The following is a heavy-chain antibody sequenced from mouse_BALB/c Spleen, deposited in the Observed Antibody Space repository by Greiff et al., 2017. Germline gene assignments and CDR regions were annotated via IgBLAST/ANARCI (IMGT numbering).Heavy chain of an antibody. CDR2: INPSTGRT. V-gene: IGHV1S81*02. Sequence: QVQLQQPGAELVKPGASVKLSCKASGYTFTSYWMHWVKQRPGQGLEWIGEINPSTGRTNYIEKFKSKATLTVDKSSSTAYMQLSSLTSEDSAVYYCARDYRYAWFAYWGQGTLVTVSA. CDR1: GYTFTSYW. D-gene: IGHD2-14*01. J-gene: IGHJ3*01. CDR3: ARDYRYAWFAY.